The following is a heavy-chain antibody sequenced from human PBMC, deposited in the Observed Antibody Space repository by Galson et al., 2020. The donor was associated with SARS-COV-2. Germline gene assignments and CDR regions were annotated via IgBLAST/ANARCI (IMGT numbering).Heavy chain of an antibody. CDR2: INSDGSST. D-gene: IGHD3-9*01. CDR3: ARGTLYYDILTGYYPPGSNYYYGMYV. Sequence: GGSLRLSCAASGFTFSSYWMHWVRQAPGKGLVWVSRINSDGSSTSYADSVKGRFTISRDNAKNTLYLQMNSLRAEDTAVYYCARGTLYYDILTGYYPPGSNYYYGMYVWGQGTTVTVSS. CDR1: GFTFSSYW. J-gene: IGHJ6*02. V-gene: IGHV3-74*01.